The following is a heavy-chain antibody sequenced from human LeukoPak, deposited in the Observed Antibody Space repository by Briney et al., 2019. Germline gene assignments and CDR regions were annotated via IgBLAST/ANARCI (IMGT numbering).Heavy chain of an antibody. V-gene: IGHV4-31*11. J-gene: IGHJ4*02. Sequence: SETLSLTCAVSGGSVSSTYYWSWIRQHPEKGLEWMGYIYHRGTVHYNTALRGRATISLDTSKNQFSLNLSSVTAADTAVFYCARENSGSYREFDYWGQGTLVTVSS. CDR1: GGSVSSTYY. CDR3: ARENSGSYREFDY. D-gene: IGHD1-26*01. CDR2: IYHRGTV.